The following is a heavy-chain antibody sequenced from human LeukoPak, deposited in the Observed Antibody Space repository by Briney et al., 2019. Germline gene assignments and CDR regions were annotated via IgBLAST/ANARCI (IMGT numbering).Heavy chain of an antibody. Sequence: GGSLRLSCAASGFTVSSNYMSWVRQAPGKGLEWVSVIYSGGSTYYTDSVTGRFTISRDNSKNTLYLQMNSLRAEDTAVYYCARDSPRYDILTGYADFDYWGQGTLVTVSS. V-gene: IGHV3-53*01. CDR3: ARDSPRYDILTGYADFDY. CDR1: GFTVSSNY. D-gene: IGHD3-9*01. CDR2: IYSGGST. J-gene: IGHJ4*02.